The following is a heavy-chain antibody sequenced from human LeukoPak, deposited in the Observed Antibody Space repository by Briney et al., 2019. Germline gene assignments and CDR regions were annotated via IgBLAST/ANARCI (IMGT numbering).Heavy chain of an antibody. V-gene: IGHV3-15*01. CDR3: TTQPPGDY. Sequence: PGGSPRLSCAASGFTFTNAWMNWVRQAPGKGLEWVGRIKKKTDGGTADYAAPVKGRFTISRDDSKNTLYVQMNSLKTEDTGVYYCTTQPPGDYWGQGTLVTVSS. CDR2: IKKKTDGGTA. CDR1: GFTFTNAW. J-gene: IGHJ4*02.